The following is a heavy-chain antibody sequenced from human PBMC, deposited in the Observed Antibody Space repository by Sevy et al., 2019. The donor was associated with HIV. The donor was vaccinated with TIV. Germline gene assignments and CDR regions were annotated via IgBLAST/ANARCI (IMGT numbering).Heavy chain of an antibody. CDR1: GFTFSSYA. V-gene: IGHV3-23*01. CDR3: AKGYYYDSSGYYQNDAFDI. CDR2: ISGSGGST. Sequence: GGSLRLSCAASGFTFSSYAMSWVRQAPGKGLEWVSAISGSGGSTYYADSVKGRFTISRDNSKKTLYLQMNSLRAEDTAVYYCAKGYYYDSSGYYQNDAFDIWGQGTMVTVSS. J-gene: IGHJ3*02. D-gene: IGHD3-22*01.